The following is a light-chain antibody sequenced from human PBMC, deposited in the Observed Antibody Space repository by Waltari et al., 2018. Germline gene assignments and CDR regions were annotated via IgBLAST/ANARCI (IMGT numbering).Light chain of an antibody. CDR1: GPNIGAGHD. CDR2: GST. J-gene: IGLJ3*02. Sequence: QSVLTQPPSVSGAPGQRVTTPCTGSGPNIGAGHDVHWYQQLPRAPPKPRIYGSTSRPLGVPARFFGSTSGTSASLAIIGLQAEDEAEYYCQSYDTSLSVVFGGGTKLTVL. V-gene: IGLV1-40*01. CDR3: QSYDTSLSVV.